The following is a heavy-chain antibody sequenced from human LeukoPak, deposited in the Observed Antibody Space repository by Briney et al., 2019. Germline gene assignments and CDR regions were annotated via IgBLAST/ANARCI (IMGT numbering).Heavy chain of an antibody. V-gene: IGHV4-39*07. CDR3: ARDGSHCGGDCLDY. CDR1: GGSISSSSYY. J-gene: IGHJ4*02. Sequence: SETLSLTCTVSGGSISSSSYYWGWIRQPPGKGLEWIGSIYYSGSTYYNPSLKSRVTISVDTSKNQFSLKLSSVTAADTAVYYCARDGSHCGGDCLDYWGQGSLVTVSS. CDR2: IYYSGST. D-gene: IGHD2-21*02.